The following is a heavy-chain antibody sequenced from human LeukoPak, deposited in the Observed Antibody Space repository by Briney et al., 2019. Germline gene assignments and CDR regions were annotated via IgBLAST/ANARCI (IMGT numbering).Heavy chain of an antibody. J-gene: IGHJ3*02. CDR1: GYTFTGYY. Sequence: ALVKVSCKASGYTFTGYYMHWVRQAPGQGLEWMGWINPNSGGTNYAQKFQGRVTMTRDTSIGTAYMELSRLRSDGTAVYYCARAELSVAFDIWGQGTMVTVSS. CDR2: INPNSGGT. D-gene: IGHD1-26*01. CDR3: ARAELSVAFDI. V-gene: IGHV1-2*02.